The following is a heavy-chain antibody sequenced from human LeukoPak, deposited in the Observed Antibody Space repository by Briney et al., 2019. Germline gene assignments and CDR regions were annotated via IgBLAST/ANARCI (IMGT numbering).Heavy chain of an antibody. J-gene: IGHJ4*02. V-gene: IGHV1-18*01. Sequence: GASVKVSFKASGYTFSRYGLNWVRQAPGQGLEWMGWISGYNGNTNYAQKFQGRVTMTTDASTSTAYMELRSLRSDDTAVYYCARGGGSGSYSPIKFDYWGQGTLVTVSS. CDR2: ISGYNGNT. CDR3: ARGGGSGSYSPIKFDY. D-gene: IGHD3-10*01. CDR1: GYTFSRYG.